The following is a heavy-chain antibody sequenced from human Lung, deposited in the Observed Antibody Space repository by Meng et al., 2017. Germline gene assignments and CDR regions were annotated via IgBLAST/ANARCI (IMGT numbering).Heavy chain of an antibody. V-gene: IGHV3-11*01. CDR3: AKDPTKLEPPL. CDR1: GFTFSDYY. J-gene: IGHJ4*02. CDR2: TSGSTG. D-gene: IGHD1-14*01. Sequence: QVEMVESGRGVVKPVGSLRLSCAASGFTFSDYYMNWIRQAPGRGLEFISTSGSTGYYADSVKGRFTISRDNAKNLLYLQINSLRAEDTAVYYCAKDPTKLEPPLWGQGTLVTVSS.